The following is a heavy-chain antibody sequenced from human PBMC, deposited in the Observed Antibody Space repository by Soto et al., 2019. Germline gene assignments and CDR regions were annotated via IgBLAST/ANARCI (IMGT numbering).Heavy chain of an antibody. CDR3: ARQCGGDCSNAFDL. V-gene: IGHV3-66*04. CDR2: LYPGPGT. J-gene: IGHJ3*01. CDR1: GFTVSSNF. D-gene: IGHD2-21*01. Sequence: QLVESGGGLVQPGGSLRLSCAASGFTVSSNFMNWVRQSPGKGLEWLAVLYPGPGTYYSDSVKDRFTISRDNSKNTLYLQLNGLRAEDTAIYYCARQCGGDCSNAFDLWGQGTMVTVSP.